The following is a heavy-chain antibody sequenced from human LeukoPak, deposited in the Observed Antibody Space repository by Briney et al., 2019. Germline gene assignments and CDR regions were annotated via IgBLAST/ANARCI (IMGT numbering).Heavy chain of an antibody. CDR2: IYYSGST. D-gene: IGHD4-23*01. CDR1: GGSISSYY. V-gene: IGHV4-59*01. Sequence: PSETLSLTCTVSGGSISSYYWSWIRQTPGKGLEWIGYIYYSGSTNYNPSLKSRVTISVDTPKNQFSLRLSSVTAADTAVYYCARVRRLVTAMTPYFDHWGQGTQVTVSS. J-gene: IGHJ4*02. CDR3: ARVRRLVTAMTPYFDH.